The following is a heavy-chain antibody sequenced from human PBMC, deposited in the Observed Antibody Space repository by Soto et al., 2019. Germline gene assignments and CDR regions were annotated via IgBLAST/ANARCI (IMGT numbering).Heavy chain of an antibody. CDR3: ARGLDTALDYFDY. CDR2: IYHSGST. V-gene: IGHV4-30-2*05. D-gene: IGHD5-18*01. Sequence: SETLSLTCAVSGGSISSGGYSWSWIRQQPGKGLEWIGYIYHSGSTYYNPSLKSRVTISVDTSKNQFSLKLSSVTAADTAVYYCARGLDTALDYFDYWGQGTLVTVSS. CDR1: GGSISSGGYS. J-gene: IGHJ4*02.